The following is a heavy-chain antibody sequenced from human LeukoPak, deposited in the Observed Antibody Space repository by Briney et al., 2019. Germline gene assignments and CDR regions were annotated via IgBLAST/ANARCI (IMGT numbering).Heavy chain of an antibody. CDR1: GGSISSGSYY. CDR2: IYTSGST. J-gene: IGHJ4*02. V-gene: IGHV4-61*02. Sequence: PSQTLSPTCTVSGGSISSGSYYWSWIRQPAGKGLEWIGRIYTSGSTNYNPSLKSRVTISVDTSKNQFSLKLSSVTAADTAVYYCARVLGYGDYGYFDYWGQGTLVTISS. CDR3: ARVLGYGDYGYFDY. D-gene: IGHD4-17*01.